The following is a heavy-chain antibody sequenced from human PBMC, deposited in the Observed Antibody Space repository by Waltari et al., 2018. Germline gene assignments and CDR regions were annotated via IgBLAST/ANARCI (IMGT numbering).Heavy chain of an antibody. Sequence: QVQLQESGPGLVKPSETLSLTCTVSGGSISSYYWSWIRQPPGKGLEWIGYIYYSGSTNYNPSLKSRVTISVDTSKNQFSLKLSSVTAADTAVYYCARAPGHYYFDYWGQGTLVTVSS. J-gene: IGHJ4*02. CDR2: IYYSGST. V-gene: IGHV4-59*01. CDR1: GGSISSYY. CDR3: ARAPGHYYFDY. D-gene: IGHD1-1*01.